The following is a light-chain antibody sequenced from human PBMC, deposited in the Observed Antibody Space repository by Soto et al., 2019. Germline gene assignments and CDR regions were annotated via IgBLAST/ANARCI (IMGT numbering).Light chain of an antibody. CDR2: GAS. Sequence: ENVLTQSPGTLSLSPGERATLSCRAGQSVGRTSLAWFQQKPGQAPRLLIYGASSRATGIPDRFSGSGSGTDFTLTISRLEPEDFAVYYCQQYDTLPSTFGQGTKLEIK. J-gene: IGKJ2*01. V-gene: IGKV3-20*01. CDR3: QQYDTLPST. CDR1: QSVGRTS.